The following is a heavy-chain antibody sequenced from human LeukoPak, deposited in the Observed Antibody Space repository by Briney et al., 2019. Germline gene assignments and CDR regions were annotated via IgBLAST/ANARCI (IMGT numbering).Heavy chain of an antibody. CDR1: GGSISSGSYY. Sequence: SETLSLTCTVSGGSISSGSYYWSWIRQPAGKGLEWIGRIYTSGSTNYNPSLKSRVTISVDTSKNQFSLKLSSVTAADTAVYYCAGMGGYEDDYWGQGTLVTVSS. J-gene: IGHJ4*02. CDR2: IYTSGST. V-gene: IGHV4-61*02. D-gene: IGHD5-12*01. CDR3: AGMGGYEDDY.